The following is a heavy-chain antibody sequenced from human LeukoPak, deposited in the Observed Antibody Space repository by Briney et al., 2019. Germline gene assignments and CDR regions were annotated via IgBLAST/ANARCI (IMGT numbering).Heavy chain of an antibody. D-gene: IGHD3-9*01. Sequence: ASETLSLTCTVSADSVNSTNYYWGWIRQPPGKGLEWIVNIYYSGSTYYNPSLKSRVTISVDTSKNQFSLKMTSVTAADTAVYYCARHPYYDILTAFDYWGQGTLVTVSS. J-gene: IGHJ4*02. V-gene: IGHV4-39*01. CDR1: ADSVNSTNYY. CDR2: IYYSGST. CDR3: ARHPYYDILTAFDY.